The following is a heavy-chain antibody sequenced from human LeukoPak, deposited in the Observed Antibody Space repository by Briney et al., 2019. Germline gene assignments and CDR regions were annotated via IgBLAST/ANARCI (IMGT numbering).Heavy chain of an antibody. CDR3: ARAQPPVYGRPLDV. D-gene: IGHD2/OR15-2a*01. V-gene: IGHV3-73*01. CDR2: IRSKANSYAT. Sequence: GGSLRLSCAASGFTFSGSAMHWVRQASGKGLEWVGRIRSKANSYATAYAASVKGRFTISRDDSKNTAYLQMNSLKTEDTAVYYCARAQPPVYGRPLDVWGQGTTVTVSS. CDR1: GFTFSGSA. J-gene: IGHJ6*02.